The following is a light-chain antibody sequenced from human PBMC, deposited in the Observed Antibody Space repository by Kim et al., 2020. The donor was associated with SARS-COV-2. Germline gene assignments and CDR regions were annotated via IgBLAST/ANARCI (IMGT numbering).Light chain of an antibody. V-gene: IGLV1-51*01. Sequence: QSVLTQPPSVSAAPGQKFTISCSGSSSNIGNNYVSWYQQLPGTAPKLLIYDNNKRPSGIPDRFSGSKSGTSATLGITGLQTGDEADYYCGTWDSSLSAGRVFGGGTQLTVL. CDR2: DNN. CDR1: SSNIGNNY. CDR3: GTWDSSLSAGRV. J-gene: IGLJ3*02.